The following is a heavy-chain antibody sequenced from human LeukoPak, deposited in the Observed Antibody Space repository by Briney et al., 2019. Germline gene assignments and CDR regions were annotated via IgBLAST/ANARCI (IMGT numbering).Heavy chain of an antibody. D-gene: IGHD3-22*01. CDR2: ISYDGSNK. V-gene: IGHV3-30*18. J-gene: IGHJ4*02. CDR3: AKSSHYYYDSSGYYVD. CDR1: GFTFSSYG. Sequence: GGSLRLSCAASGFTFSSYGMHWVRQAPGKGLEWVAVISYDGSNKYYADSVKGRFTISRDNSKNTLYLQMNSLRAEDTAVYYCAKSSHYYYDSSGYYVDWGQGTLVTVSS.